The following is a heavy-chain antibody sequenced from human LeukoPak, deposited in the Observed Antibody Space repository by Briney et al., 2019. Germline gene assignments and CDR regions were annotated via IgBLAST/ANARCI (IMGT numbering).Heavy chain of an antibody. Sequence: GGSLRLSCAASGFTFSSYWMSWVRQAPGKGLEWVANIKQDGSEKYYVDSVKGRFTISRDNAKKSLYLRINSLRTEDTAVYYCATKSGTYYNYWGRGSLVTVSS. V-gene: IGHV3-7*03. CDR3: ATKSGTYYNY. CDR1: GFTFSSYW. CDR2: IKQDGSEK. D-gene: IGHD1-26*01. J-gene: IGHJ4*02.